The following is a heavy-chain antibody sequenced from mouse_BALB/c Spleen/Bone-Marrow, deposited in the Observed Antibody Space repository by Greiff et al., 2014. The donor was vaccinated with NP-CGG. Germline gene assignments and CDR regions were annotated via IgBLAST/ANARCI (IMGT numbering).Heavy chain of an antibody. CDR1: GYTFTDYN. CDR3: ARSRGTTATTYYFDY. V-gene: IGHV1S29*02. J-gene: IGHJ2*01. D-gene: IGHD1-2*01. Sequence: VQLQQSGPELVKPEASVKISCKASGYTFTDYNMHWVKQSHGKSLEWIVYIYPHNGGNGYNQKFKNKATLTVDSSSSTAYMELRSLTSEDSAVYYCARSRGTTATTYYFDYWGQGTTLTVSS. CDR2: IYPHNGGN.